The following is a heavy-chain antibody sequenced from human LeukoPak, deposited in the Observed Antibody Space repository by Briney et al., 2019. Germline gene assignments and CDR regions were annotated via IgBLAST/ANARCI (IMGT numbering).Heavy chain of an antibody. J-gene: IGHJ4*02. CDR1: GFTFSSHA. D-gene: IGHD5-12*01. CDR3: ARGDPVDIVAKYYFDY. CDR2: ISHDGSNK. Sequence: GGSLRLSCAASGFTFSSHAMYWVRQAPGKGLEWVAAISHDGSNKYYADSVKGRFTISRDNSKNTLYLQMNSLRAEDTAVYYCARGDPVDIVAKYYFDYWGQGTLVTVSS. V-gene: IGHV3-30*04.